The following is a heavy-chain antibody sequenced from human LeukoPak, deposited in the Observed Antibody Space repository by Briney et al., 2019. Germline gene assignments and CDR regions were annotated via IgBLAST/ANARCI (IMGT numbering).Heavy chain of an antibody. J-gene: IGHJ3*02. V-gene: IGHV4-59*12. Sequence: ASETLSLTCTVSGGSISSYYWSWIRQPPGKGLEWIGYIYYSGSTSYNPSLKSRVTISVDTSKNQFSLKLRSVTAADTAVYYCARDRPALTGYYKPPYDAFDIWGQGTMVTVSS. D-gene: IGHD3-9*01. CDR3: ARDRPALTGYYKPPYDAFDI. CDR2: IYYSGST. CDR1: GGSISSYY.